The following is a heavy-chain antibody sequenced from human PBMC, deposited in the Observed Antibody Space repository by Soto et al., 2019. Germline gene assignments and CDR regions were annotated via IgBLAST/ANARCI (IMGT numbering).Heavy chain of an antibody. J-gene: IGHJ6*02. CDR2: IYYSGST. V-gene: IGHV4-61*01. Sequence: ASETLSLTCTVSGGPVGSGTYYWSWIRQPPGKGREWIGYIYYSGSTTYNPSLESRVTISVDTSKNQFSLKLSSVTAADTAVYYCARWAAGTGNYYYYYGMDVWGQGTTVTVSS. D-gene: IGHD6-13*01. CDR1: GGPVGSGTYY. CDR3: ARWAAGTGNYYYYYGMDV.